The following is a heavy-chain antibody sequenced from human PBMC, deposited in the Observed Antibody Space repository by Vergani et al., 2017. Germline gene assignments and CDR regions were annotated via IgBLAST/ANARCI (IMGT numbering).Heavy chain of an antibody. V-gene: IGHV4-39*01. D-gene: IGHD2-15*01. CDR1: GVSIGSNSYY. CDR2: IYYTGTT. CDR3: ARGPSVVQGHYIYYYSYFMDV. J-gene: IGHJ6*03. Sequence: QLQLQESGPGLVKPSETLSLTCTVSGVSIGSNSYYWGWIRQPPGKGLEWIGTIYYTGTTYYNEAHKSRLTISVDTSKNQFSLNLTSVTAADTAVYYCARGPSVVQGHYIYYYSYFMDVWGKGTTVTVSS.